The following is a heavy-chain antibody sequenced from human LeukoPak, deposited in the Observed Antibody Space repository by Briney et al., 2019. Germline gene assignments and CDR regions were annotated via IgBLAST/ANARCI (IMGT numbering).Heavy chain of an antibody. CDR2: INHSGST. CDR3: ASAPGYSGYDRPEYYSDY. D-gene: IGHD5-12*01. Sequence: SETLSLTCAVYGGSFSGYYWSWIRQPPGKGLEWIGEINHSGSTNYNPSLKSRVTISVDTSKNQFSLKLSSVTAADTAVYYCASAPGYSGYDRPEYYSDYWGQGTLVTVSS. V-gene: IGHV4-34*01. J-gene: IGHJ4*02. CDR1: GGSFSGYY.